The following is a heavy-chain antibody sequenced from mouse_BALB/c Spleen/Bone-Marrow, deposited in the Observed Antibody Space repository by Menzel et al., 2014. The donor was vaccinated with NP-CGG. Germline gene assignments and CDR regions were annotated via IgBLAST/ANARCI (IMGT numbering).Heavy chain of an antibody. J-gene: IGHJ2*01. D-gene: IGHD1-1*01. CDR3: ANYYYGYYFDY. CDR2: IDPANGNT. CDR1: GFNIKDTY. V-gene: IGHV14-3*02. Sequence: VQLQQSGAELVKPGASVKLSCTASGFNIKDTYMHWVKQRPEQGLEWIGRIDPANGNTKYDPKFQDKATITADTSSNTGYLQLSSLTSEDTAVYYCANYYYGYYFDYWGQGTTLTVSS.